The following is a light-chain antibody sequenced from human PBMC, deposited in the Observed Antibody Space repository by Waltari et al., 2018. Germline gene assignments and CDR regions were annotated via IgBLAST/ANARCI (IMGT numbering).Light chain of an antibody. CDR1: SNDVGGYEY. J-gene: IGLJ3*02. CDR3: SSYAGSNDLV. V-gene: IGLV2-8*01. Sequence: QSALTQPPSASGSPGQSVTISCTGTSNDVGGYEYVSWYQQHPGKAPKLMIYEVSKRPSGVPDRFSGSKSGNMASLTVSGLQPEDEADYYCSSYAGSNDLVFGGGTKLTVL. CDR2: EVS.